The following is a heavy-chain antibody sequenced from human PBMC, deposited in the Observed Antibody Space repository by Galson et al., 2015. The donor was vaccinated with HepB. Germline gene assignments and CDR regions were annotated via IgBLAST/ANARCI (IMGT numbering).Heavy chain of an antibody. J-gene: IGHJ6*02. CDR2: VNPNSGGT. CDR3: AREPPLGYCSSTSCRYYYYGMDV. V-gene: IGHV1-2*02. Sequence: SVKVSCKASGYTFTGYYMHWVRQAPGQGLEWIGWVNPNSGGTNYAQKFQGRVTMTRDTSISTAYMELSRLRSDDTAVYYCAREPPLGYCSSTSCRYYYYGMDVWGQGTTVTVSS. CDR1: GYTFTGYY. D-gene: IGHD2-2*01.